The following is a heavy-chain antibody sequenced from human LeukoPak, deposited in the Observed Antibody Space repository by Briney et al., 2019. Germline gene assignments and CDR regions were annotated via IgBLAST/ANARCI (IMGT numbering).Heavy chain of an antibody. CDR2: IIPIRGGG. J-gene: IGHJ3*02. CDR3: ARTQFLWFGELLLGDPFDI. D-gene: IGHD3-10*01. CDR1: GGALSIDA. Sequence: AVKLCCKGSGGALSIDAMSWGREALGQGLGLMWRIIPIRGGGNYAQKFQGCATITADKSTSTAYMELSSLRSEDTAVYYCARTQFLWFGELLLGDPFDIWGQGTMVTVSS. V-gene: IGHV1-69*04.